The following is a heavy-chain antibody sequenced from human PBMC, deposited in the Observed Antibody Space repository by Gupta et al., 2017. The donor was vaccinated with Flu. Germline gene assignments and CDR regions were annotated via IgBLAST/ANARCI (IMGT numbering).Heavy chain of an antibody. Sequence: QVQLQESGPGLVKPSETLSLSCTVSGASITSHYWSWIRQPPGRVLEWIGQIHYSGDSNYNSSLKSRLTMAVDTSKNQFSLNLKSVTAADTAIYYCARDIGWVGSIEYFDYWGQGTLVTVSS. V-gene: IGHV4-59*11. CDR2: IHYSGDS. D-gene: IGHD1-26*01. J-gene: IGHJ4*02. CDR3: ARDIGWVGSIEYFDY. CDR1: GASITSHY.